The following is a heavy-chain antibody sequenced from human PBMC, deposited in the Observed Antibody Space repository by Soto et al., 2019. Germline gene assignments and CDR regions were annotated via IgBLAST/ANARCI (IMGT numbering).Heavy chain of an antibody. D-gene: IGHD2-15*01. J-gene: IGHJ1*01. CDR3: ARAYLVYCSGGSCLEYFQH. CDR1: GGTFSSYT. V-gene: IGHV1-69*02. CDR2: IIPILGIA. Sequence: ASVKVSCKASGGTFSSYTISWVRQAPGQGLEWMGRIIPILGIANYAQKFQGRVTITADKSTSTAYMELSSLRSEDTAVYYCARAYLVYCSGGSCLEYFQHWGRGTLVTVSS.